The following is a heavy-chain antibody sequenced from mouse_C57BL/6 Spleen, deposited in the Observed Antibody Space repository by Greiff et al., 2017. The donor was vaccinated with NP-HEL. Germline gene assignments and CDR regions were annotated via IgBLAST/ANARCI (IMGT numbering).Heavy chain of an antibody. J-gene: IGHJ4*01. CDR2: IDPSDSYT. V-gene: IGHV1-69*01. D-gene: IGHD2-4*01. Sequence: QVQLQQPGAELVMPGASVKLSCKASGYTFTSYWMHWVKQRPGQGLEWIGEIDPSDSYTNYNQKFKGKSTLTVDKSSSTAYMQLSSLTSEDSAVYCCARRRDYENAMDYWGQGTSVTVSS. CDR3: ARRRDYENAMDY. CDR1: GYTFTSYW.